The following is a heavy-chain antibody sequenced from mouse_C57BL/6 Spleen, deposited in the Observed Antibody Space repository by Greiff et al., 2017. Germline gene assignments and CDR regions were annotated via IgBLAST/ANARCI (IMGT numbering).Heavy chain of an antibody. CDR1: GYTFTSYW. CDR3: ASRNSYYYGSNYLDY. J-gene: IGHJ2*02. D-gene: IGHD1-1*01. Sequence: QVQLQQPGAELVKPGASVKLSCKASGYTFTSYWMQWVKQRPGQGLEWIGEIDPSDSYTNYNQKFMGKATLTVDTSSSTAYMQLSSLTSEDSAVYYCASRNSYYYGSNYLDYWGQGTSLTVSS. CDR2: IDPSDSYT. V-gene: IGHV1-50*01.